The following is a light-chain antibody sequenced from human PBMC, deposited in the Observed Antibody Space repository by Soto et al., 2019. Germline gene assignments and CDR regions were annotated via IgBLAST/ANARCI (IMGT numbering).Light chain of an antibody. CDR2: GAS. J-gene: IGKJ1*01. V-gene: IGKV3-20*01. CDR1: QSVSNNY. Sequence: EIVMTQSPATLSVSPGERATLSCRASQSVSNNYLAWYQQKPGQAPRRLIYGASSRATGIPDRFSGSGSGTDFTLTISRLEPEDFAVYYCQQYGSSPWTFGQGTKVDIK. CDR3: QQYGSSPWT.